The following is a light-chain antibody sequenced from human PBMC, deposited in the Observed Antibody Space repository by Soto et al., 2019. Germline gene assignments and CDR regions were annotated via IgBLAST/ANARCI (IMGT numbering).Light chain of an antibody. J-gene: IGKJ1*01. Sequence: DIQMTQSPSSLSASVGDRVTITCRASQGISNYLAWFQQKPGKVPKLLIYAASTLQSGVPSRFSGSGSGTNVTITINSLQPEDVATCCCRKYNSAPWTFVQGTKVEIK. CDR1: QGISNY. CDR3: RKYNSAPWT. V-gene: IGKV1-27*01. CDR2: AAS.